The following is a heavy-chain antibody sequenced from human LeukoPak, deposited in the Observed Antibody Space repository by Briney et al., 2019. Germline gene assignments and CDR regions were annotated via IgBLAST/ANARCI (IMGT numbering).Heavy chain of an antibody. CDR3: ARGGYYGSGNDFRFDP. CDR2: IYTSGST. CDR1: GGSFSGYY. J-gene: IGHJ5*02. D-gene: IGHD3-10*01. Sequence: SETLSLTCAVYGGSFSGYYWSWIRQPAGKGLEWIGRIYTSGSTNYNPSLKSRVTISGDTSKNQFSLRLSSVTAADTAVYYCARGGYYGSGNDFRFDPWGQGTLVTVSS. V-gene: IGHV4-59*10.